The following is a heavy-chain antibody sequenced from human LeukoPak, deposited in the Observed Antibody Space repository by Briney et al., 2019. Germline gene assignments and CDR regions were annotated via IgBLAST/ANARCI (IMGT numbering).Heavy chain of an antibody. Sequence: SETLSLTCTVSGGSISSSSYYWGWIRQPPGKGLEWIGEINHSGSTNYNPSLKSRVTISVDTSKNQFSLKLSSVTAADTAVYYCARPMGSGPNNWFDPWGQGTLVTVSS. CDR2: INHSGST. CDR3: ARPMGSGPNNWFDP. J-gene: IGHJ5*02. CDR1: GGSISSSSYY. V-gene: IGHV4-39*07. D-gene: IGHD1-26*01.